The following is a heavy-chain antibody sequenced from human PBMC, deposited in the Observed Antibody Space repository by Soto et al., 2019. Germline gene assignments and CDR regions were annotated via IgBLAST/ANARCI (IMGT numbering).Heavy chain of an antibody. V-gene: IGHV4-4*07. J-gene: IGHJ3*02. Sequence: PSETLSLTCTVSGGPISSYYWSWIRQPARKGLEWIGRIYTSGSTNYNPSIQRRVTMSVDTSKNQFSLKLSSVTAADTAVYYCARVSSSSWNDAFDIWGQGTMVTVSS. D-gene: IGHD6-13*01. CDR1: GGPISSYY. CDR3: ARVSSSSWNDAFDI. CDR2: IYTSGST.